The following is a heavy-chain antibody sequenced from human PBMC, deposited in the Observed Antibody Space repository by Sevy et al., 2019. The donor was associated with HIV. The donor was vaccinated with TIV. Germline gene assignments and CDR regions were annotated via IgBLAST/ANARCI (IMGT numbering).Heavy chain of an antibody. CDR1: GFTFTYAW. V-gene: IGHV3-15*01. Sequence: GGSLRLSCAASGFTFTYAWMSWVRQAPGKGLEWVGRIKSRADGGTIDYAATVKGRFTISSDDSKNTLYLQMNSLKTEDTAVYYCSTDPIILLLVTDGMDVWGQGTTVTVSS. CDR2: IKSRADGGTI. J-gene: IGHJ6*02. CDR3: STDPIILLLVTDGMDV. D-gene: IGHD2-8*01.